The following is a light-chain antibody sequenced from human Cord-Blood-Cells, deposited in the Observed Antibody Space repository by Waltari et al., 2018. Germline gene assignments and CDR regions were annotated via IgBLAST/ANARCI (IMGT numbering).Light chain of an antibody. CDR3: SSYTSSSTFV. V-gene: IGLV2-14*01. CDR1: SSDGGGYNY. Sequence: QSALTQPASVSGSPGQSITISCTGTSSDGGGYNYVSWYQQPPGKAPKLMIYDVSKRPSGVSNRFSGSKSGNTASLTISGLQAEDEADYYCSSYTSSSTFVFGTGTKVTVL. CDR2: DVS. J-gene: IGLJ1*01.